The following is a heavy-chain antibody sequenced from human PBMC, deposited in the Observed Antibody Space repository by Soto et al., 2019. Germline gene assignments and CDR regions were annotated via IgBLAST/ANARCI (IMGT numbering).Heavy chain of an antibody. Sequence: GGSLRLSCAASGFTFSSYAMSWVRQAPGKGLEWVSAISGSGGSTYYADSVKGRFTISRDNSKNTLYLQMNSLRAEDTAVYYCVCTDHYIAAPGDDAFDIWGQGTMVTVSS. D-gene: IGHD6-6*01. CDR3: VCTDHYIAAPGDDAFDI. CDR2: ISGSGGST. CDR1: GFTFSSYA. V-gene: IGHV3-23*01. J-gene: IGHJ3*02.